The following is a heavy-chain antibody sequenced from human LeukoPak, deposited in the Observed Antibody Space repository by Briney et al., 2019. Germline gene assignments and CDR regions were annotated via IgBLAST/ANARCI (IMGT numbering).Heavy chain of an antibody. D-gene: IGHD6-13*01. CDR1: GGSISSSSYY. J-gene: IGHJ4*02. CDR3: ARHVALTVSSWPPYYFDY. Sequence: SETLSLTCTVSGGSISSSSYYWGWIRQPRGKGLEWIESIYYSGSTYYNPSLKSRVTISVDTSKNQFSLKLSSVTAADTAVYYCARHVALTVSSWPPYYFDYWGQGTLVTVSS. V-gene: IGHV4-39*01. CDR2: IYYSGST.